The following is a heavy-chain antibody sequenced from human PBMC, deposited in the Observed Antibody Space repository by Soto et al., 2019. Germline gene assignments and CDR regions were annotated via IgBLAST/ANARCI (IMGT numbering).Heavy chain of an antibody. CDR1: GYSFTSYW. D-gene: IGHD3-22*01. CDR2: IYPGDSDT. CDR3: ARRRYYYDSASYGMDV. Sequence: GESLKISCKGSGYSFTSYWIGWVRQIPGKGLEWMGIIYPGDSDTRYSPSFQGQVTISADKSISTAYLQWSSLKASDTAMYYCARRRYYYDSASYGMDVWGQGTTVTVSS. J-gene: IGHJ6*02. V-gene: IGHV5-51*01.